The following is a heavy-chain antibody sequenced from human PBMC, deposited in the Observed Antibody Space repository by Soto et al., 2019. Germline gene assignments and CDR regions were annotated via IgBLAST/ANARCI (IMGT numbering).Heavy chain of an antibody. CDR3: ARGGIDLGY. J-gene: IGHJ4*02. D-gene: IGHD6-13*01. Sequence: TEGSLSLSCAASGCTFSSYSMNWVRQAPGKGLEWVSSISSSSSYIYYADPVKGRFTISRDNAKNSLYLQMNSLRAEDTAVYYCARGGIDLGYWGQGTLVTRSS. CDR1: GCTFSSYS. CDR2: ISSSSSYI. V-gene: IGHV3-21*01.